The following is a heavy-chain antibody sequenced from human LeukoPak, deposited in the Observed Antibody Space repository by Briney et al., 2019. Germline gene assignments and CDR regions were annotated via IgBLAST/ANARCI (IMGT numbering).Heavy chain of an antibody. Sequence: GASVKVSCKASEYTFTNYDINWVRQATGQGLEWMGWINPNSGNTGYTQRFQGRVTMTRNTSLSTAYMELTSLKSEDTAVYYCARGPPPDFDYWGRGTLVTVSS. CDR1: EYTFTNYD. CDR2: INPNSGNT. V-gene: IGHV1-8*01. CDR3: ARGPPPDFDY. J-gene: IGHJ4*02.